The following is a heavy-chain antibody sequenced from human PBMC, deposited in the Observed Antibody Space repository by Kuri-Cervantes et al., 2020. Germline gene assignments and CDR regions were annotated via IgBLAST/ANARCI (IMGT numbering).Heavy chain of an antibody. CDR1: GFTFSNYW. CDR2: ISGSGGST. D-gene: IGHD1-26*01. V-gene: IGHV3-23*01. Sequence: GESLKISCAASGFTFSNYWMSWVRQAPGKGLEWVSAISGSGGSTYYADSVKGRFTISRDNSKNTLYLQMNSLRAEDTAVYYCARPSGSDAFDIWGQGTMVTVSS. J-gene: IGHJ3*02. CDR3: ARPSGSDAFDI.